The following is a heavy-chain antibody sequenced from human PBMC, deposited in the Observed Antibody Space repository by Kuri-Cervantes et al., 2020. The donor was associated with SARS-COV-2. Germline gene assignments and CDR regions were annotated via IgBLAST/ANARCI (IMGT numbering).Heavy chain of an antibody. CDR2: IYPGNSET. Sequence: GESLKISCKGSGYSFTSYWIGWVRQMPGKGLEWRGIIYPGNSETRYSPSFQGKVTISADKSISTAYLQWSSLKASDTAMYYCARRRGFWSGYPYYFDYWGQGTLVTVSS. J-gene: IGHJ4*02. D-gene: IGHD3-3*01. CDR3: ARRRGFWSGYPYYFDY. CDR1: GYSFTSYW. V-gene: IGHV5-51*01.